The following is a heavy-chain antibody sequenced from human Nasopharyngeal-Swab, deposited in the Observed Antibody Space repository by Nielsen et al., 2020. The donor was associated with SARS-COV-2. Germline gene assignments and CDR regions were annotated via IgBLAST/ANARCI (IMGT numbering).Heavy chain of an antibody. J-gene: IGHJ5*02. D-gene: IGHD2-2*01. Sequence: ASVKVSCKASGYTFTSYYMHWVRQAPGQGLEWMGIINPSGGSTSYAQKFQGRVTMTRDTSTSTVYMELSSLRSEDTAVYYCARDIVVVPAARGSWFDPGGREPWSPSPQ. CDR2: INPSGGST. V-gene: IGHV1-46*01. CDR3: ARDIVVVPAARGSWFDP. CDR1: GYTFTSYY.